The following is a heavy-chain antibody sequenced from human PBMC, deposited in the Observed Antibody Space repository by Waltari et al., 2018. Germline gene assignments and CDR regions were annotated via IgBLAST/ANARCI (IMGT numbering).Heavy chain of an antibody. CDR3: ASGNYDFWSGSGGNWFDP. CDR1: GGSISSNY. V-gene: IGHV4-4*07. Sequence: QVQLQESGPGLVKPSETLSLICTVSGGSISSNYWTWIRQPAGEGLEWIGRIFASGSTNYNPSLKSLVTMSVETSKNQFSLKLSSVTAADTAVYYCASGNYDFWSGSGGNWFDPWGQGILVTVSS. D-gene: IGHD3-3*01. J-gene: IGHJ5*02. CDR2: IFASGST.